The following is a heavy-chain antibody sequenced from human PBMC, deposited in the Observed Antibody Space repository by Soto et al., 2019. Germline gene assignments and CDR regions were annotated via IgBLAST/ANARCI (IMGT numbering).Heavy chain of an antibody. V-gene: IGHV4-59*01. CDR1: GGSISTYY. Sequence: QVQMQESGPGLVRPSETLSLTCSVSGGSISTYYWSWIWQPPGKGLEWIGYVHYTGNTNYNPSLKSRLTISVDTSKNQFSLRVSSVTAADTAVYYCVRGRSSGTFDYWGQGILVTVSS. D-gene: IGHD6-19*01. CDR3: VRGRSSGTFDY. CDR2: VHYTGNT. J-gene: IGHJ4*02.